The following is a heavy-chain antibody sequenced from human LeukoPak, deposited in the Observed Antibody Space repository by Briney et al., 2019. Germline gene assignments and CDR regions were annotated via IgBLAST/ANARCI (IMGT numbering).Heavy chain of an antibody. Sequence: PGGSLRLSCAASGLTFTSHGFHWVRQAPGRGLEWLTFISLDGSRKSYADSVKGRFTFSRDDSKNTLYLEMNSLRAEDTATYYCARDRAVSWLDSWGLGTLVTVS. D-gene: IGHD3-10*01. J-gene: IGHJ5*01. V-gene: IGHV3-33*05. CDR2: ISLDGSRK. CDR1: GLTFTSHG. CDR3: ARDRAVSWLDS.